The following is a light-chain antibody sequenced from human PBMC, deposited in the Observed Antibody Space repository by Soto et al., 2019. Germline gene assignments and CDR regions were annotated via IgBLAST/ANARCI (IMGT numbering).Light chain of an antibody. CDR1: SGHTNYA. V-gene: IGLV4-69*01. Sequence: QPVLTQSPSASASLGASVKLTCTLSSGHTNYAIAWHQQQPDKGPRYLMKINSDGSYSKGDGIPDRFSGSTSGAERYLTISSLQSEDGADYYCQTWDTAYVIFGGGTKLTVL. CDR3: QTWDTAYVI. J-gene: IGLJ2*01. CDR2: INSDGSY.